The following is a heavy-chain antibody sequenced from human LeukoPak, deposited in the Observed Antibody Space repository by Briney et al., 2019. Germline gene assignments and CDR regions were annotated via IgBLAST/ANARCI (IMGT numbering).Heavy chain of an antibody. Sequence: SQTLSLTCTVSGGSISSGSYYWSWIRQPAGKGLEWIGRIYTSGSTNYNPSPRSRVTISVDTSKNQFSLKLSSVTAADTAVYYCARVDAGFGESFDYWGQGTLVTVSS. CDR1: GGSISSGSYY. CDR2: IYTSGST. CDR3: ARVDAGFGESFDY. V-gene: IGHV4-61*02. J-gene: IGHJ4*02. D-gene: IGHD3-10*01.